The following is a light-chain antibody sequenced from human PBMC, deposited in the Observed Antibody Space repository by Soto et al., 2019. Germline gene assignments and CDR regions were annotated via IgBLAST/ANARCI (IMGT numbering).Light chain of an antibody. J-gene: IGKJ1*01. V-gene: IGKV3-20*01. CDR3: QQYRSSSWT. CDR2: GAS. Sequence: EIVLTQSPGTLSLSPGQRASLSCRASQSVNSDFLAWYQQKPGQAPRLLIYGASTRATGIPDRFSGSGSGTDFTLTIGRLEPVDFAVYYCQQYRSSSWTFGQGTKVEIK. CDR1: QSVNSDF.